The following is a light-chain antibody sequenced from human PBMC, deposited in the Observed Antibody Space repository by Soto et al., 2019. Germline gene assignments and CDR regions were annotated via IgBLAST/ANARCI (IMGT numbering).Light chain of an antibody. CDR1: QSVSSTY. V-gene: IGKV3-20*01. CDR2: GAS. J-gene: IGKJ1*01. Sequence: EIVLTQSPGTLSLSPGERAVLSCRTSQSVSSTYLAWYQQKPGQAPCLLIYGASNRATGIPDRFSGSGSGTDFTLILSRLEPEDFAVYYCQQYATSPWTFGQGTKVEI. CDR3: QQYATSPWT.